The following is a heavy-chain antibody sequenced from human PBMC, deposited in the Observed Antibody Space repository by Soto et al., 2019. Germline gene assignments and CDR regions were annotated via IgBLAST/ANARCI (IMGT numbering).Heavy chain of an antibody. CDR2: ISGGGDTT. V-gene: IGHV3-23*01. CDR1: GFTFNNYA. J-gene: IGHJ4*02. D-gene: IGHD3-10*01. Sequence: EVQLLESGGGLVQPGGSLRLSCAASGFTFNNYAMTWVRQAPGKGLEWVSAISGGGDTTSYADSVKGRFTVSRDGSKNALNRQMSSLRAEDTGLWYCANGRGSSGSTTPRVDSWGQGTLVTVSS. CDR3: ANGRGSSGSTTPRVDS.